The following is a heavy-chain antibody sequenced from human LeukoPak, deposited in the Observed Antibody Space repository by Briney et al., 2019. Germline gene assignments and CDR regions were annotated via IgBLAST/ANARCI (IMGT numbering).Heavy chain of an antibody. CDR1: GFTFSSYR. V-gene: IGHV3-48*04. CDR3: ASFTEDAFDI. CDR2: ISSSGSTI. Sequence: GGSLRLSCAASGFTFSSYRMNWVRQAPGKGLEWVSYISSSGSTIYYADSVKGRFTISRDNAKNSLYLQMNSLRAEDTAVYYCASFTEDAFDIWGQGTMVTVSS. J-gene: IGHJ3*02.